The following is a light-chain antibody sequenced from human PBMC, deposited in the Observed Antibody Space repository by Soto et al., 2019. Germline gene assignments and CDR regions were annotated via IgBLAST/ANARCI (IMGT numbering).Light chain of an antibody. Sequence: DIQMTQSPSSLSASVGDRVIITCRASQTISSHLNWYQQKPGKAPTLPVYAASSLQSGVPSRLTGRASGTDFTLTISSLQPEDFATYFCQQSYTTPITFGQGTRLEIK. J-gene: IGKJ5*01. CDR1: QTISSH. CDR3: QQSYTTPIT. CDR2: AAS. V-gene: IGKV1-39*01.